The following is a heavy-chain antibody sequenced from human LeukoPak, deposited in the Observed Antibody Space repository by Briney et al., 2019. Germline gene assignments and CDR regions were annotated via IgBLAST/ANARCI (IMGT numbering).Heavy chain of an antibody. Sequence: PGGSLRLSCAASGFTFSSYAMSWVLQAPGKGLEWVSAISGSGGSTYYADSVKGRFTIPRDNSKNTLYLQMNSLRAEDTAVYYCAKDMEDIVATDRVDYWGQGTLVTVSS. J-gene: IGHJ4*02. CDR3: AKDMEDIVATDRVDY. CDR2: ISGSGGST. V-gene: IGHV3-23*01. D-gene: IGHD5-12*01. CDR1: GFTFSSYA.